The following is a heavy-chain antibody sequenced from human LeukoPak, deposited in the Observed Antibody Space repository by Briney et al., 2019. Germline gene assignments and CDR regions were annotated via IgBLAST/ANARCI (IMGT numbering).Heavy chain of an antibody. V-gene: IGHV3-48*03. CDR2: ISSSGSTI. Sequence: GGSLRLSCAASGFSFSDYAVHWVRQAPGKGLEWVSYISSSGSTIYYADSVKGRFTISRDNAKNSLYLQMNSLRAEDTAVYYCARNYGVTFDYWGQGTLVTVSS. CDR3: ARNYGVTFDY. D-gene: IGHD3-10*01. CDR1: GFSFSDYA. J-gene: IGHJ4*02.